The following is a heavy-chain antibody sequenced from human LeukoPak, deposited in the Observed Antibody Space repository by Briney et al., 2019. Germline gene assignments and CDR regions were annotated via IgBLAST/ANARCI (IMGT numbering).Heavy chain of an antibody. J-gene: IGHJ6*03. CDR2: ISSSSITI. V-gene: IGHV3-48*04. CDR1: GFTFSSYS. CDR3: ASEYYYYMDV. Sequence: GGSLRLSCAASGFTFSSYSMNWVRQAPGKGLEWVSYISSSSITIYYADSVKGRFTISRDNAKNSLYLQMNSLRAEDTAVYYCASEYYYYMDVWGKGTTVTVSS.